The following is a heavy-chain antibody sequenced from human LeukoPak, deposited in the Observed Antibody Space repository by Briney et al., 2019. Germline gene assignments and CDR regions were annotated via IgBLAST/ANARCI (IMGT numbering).Heavy chain of an antibody. Sequence: PGGSLTLSCAASGFTFRSYAMSWVRQAPAAGREWFSAISGSGGSTYYADSVKDRFTISRDNSTDTLYLQMNSLRAEDTAVYYCATHRRGSSGFYFDYWGQGTLVTVSS. CDR1: GFTFRSYA. V-gene: IGHV3-23*01. D-gene: IGHD6-6*01. J-gene: IGHJ4*02. CDR2: ISGSGGST. CDR3: ATHRRGSSGFYFDY.